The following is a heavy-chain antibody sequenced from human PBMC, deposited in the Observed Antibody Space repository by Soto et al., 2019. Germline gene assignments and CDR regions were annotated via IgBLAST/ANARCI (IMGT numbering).Heavy chain of an antibody. V-gene: IGHV3-33*01. J-gene: IGHJ5*02. CDR1: GFTFRSYG. Sequence: GGSLRLSCAASGFTFRSYGMHWVRQAPGKGLEWVAVIWYDGSNKYYADSVKGRFTISRDNSKNTLYLQMNSLRAEDTAVYYCARDLSYGDSSGIDPWGQGTLVTVSS. D-gene: IGHD4-17*01. CDR2: IWYDGSNK. CDR3: ARDLSYGDSSGIDP.